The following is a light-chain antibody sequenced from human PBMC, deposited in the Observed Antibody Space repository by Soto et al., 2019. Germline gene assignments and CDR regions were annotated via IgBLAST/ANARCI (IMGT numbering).Light chain of an antibody. CDR1: QSVSSFY. J-gene: IGKJ4*01. CDR3: QQYGGLPLT. Sequence: EIVLTQSPGTLSLSPGEGATLSCRASQSVSSFYLAWYQHKPGQAPRLLIYHTSIRATGIPDRFSGSGSGTDFTLTISRLEPEDFAVYYCQQYGGLPLTFGGGTKVEI. V-gene: IGKV3-20*01. CDR2: HTS.